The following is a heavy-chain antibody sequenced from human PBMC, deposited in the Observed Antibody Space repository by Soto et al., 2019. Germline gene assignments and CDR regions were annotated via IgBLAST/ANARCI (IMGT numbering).Heavy chain of an antibody. CDR3: ARESARRAIDY. Sequence: QVQLVQSGAEVKKPGASVKVSCKASGYSFTSYDINWVRQTTGQGLEWMGWMNPNSANTGYAQKFQGRVTMTRNTSRSTADMALSSLRSEDTAVYYCARESARRAIDYWGQGTLVTVSS. CDR2: MNPNSANT. CDR1: GYSFTSYD. V-gene: IGHV1-8*01. J-gene: IGHJ4*02.